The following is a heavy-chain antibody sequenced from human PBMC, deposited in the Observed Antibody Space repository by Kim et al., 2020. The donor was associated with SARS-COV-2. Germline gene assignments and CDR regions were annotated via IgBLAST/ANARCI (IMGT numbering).Heavy chain of an antibody. V-gene: IGHV1-3*01. D-gene: IGHD3-10*01. Sequence: ASVKVSCKASGYTFDTYSLYWVRQAPGQRFEWMGWINGGNGNTRYSQNFQGRVTITRDTSATTAYMELSSLTFKDTAVYYCASEGSGSYNWLDPWGQGTLVTVSS. CDR1: GYTFDTYS. CDR2: INGGNGNT. J-gene: IGHJ5*02. CDR3: ASEGSGSYNWLDP.